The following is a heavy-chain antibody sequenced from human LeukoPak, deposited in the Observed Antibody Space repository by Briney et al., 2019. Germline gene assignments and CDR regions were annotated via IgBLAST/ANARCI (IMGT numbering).Heavy chain of an antibody. CDR2: INPNSGGT. CDR1: GYTFTGYY. J-gene: IGHJ4*02. V-gene: IGHV1-2*02. CDR3: ARDLYCTSGSCYSFYPDY. Sequence: GASVKVSCKASGYTFTGYYMHWVRQAPGQGLEWMGWINPNSGGTNYAQKFQGRVTMTRDTSISTAYMELSWLRSDDTAVYYCARDLYCTSGSCYSFYPDYWGQGTLVTVSS. D-gene: IGHD2-15*01.